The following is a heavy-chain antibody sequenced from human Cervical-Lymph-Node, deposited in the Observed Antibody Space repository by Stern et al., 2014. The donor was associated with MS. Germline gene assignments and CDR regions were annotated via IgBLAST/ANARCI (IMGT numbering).Heavy chain of an antibody. CDR2: IIPIFGTP. CDR3: AREVTMVGFDP. Sequence: VQLVESGAEVKKPGSSVKVSCVASGGTVSSHNISWVRQAPGQGLEWMGGIIPIFGTPNYAQKFQGKVTITADKSTSTAYLELNSLRSDDTAVYYCAREVTMVGFDPWGQGTLVTVSS. V-gene: IGHV1-69*06. J-gene: IGHJ5*02. CDR1: GGTVSSHN. D-gene: IGHD4/OR15-4a*01.